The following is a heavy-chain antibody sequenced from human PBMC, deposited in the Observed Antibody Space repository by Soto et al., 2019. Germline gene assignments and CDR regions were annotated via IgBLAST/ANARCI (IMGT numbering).Heavy chain of an antibody. V-gene: IGHV3-74*01. CDR2: IDPDGRGI. Sequence: EVQLVESGGNLVQPGGSLRLSCAASGFTFSSYWMPWVRQVPGKGLVWVSRIDPDGRGINYADSVKGRFTIYRDNAKNTLKMQMNSLRVEDTAVYYGARGAIYGGYGRDNWGQGTLVTVSS. J-gene: IGHJ4*02. D-gene: IGHD5-12*01. CDR3: ARGAIYGGYGRDN. CDR1: GFTFSSYW.